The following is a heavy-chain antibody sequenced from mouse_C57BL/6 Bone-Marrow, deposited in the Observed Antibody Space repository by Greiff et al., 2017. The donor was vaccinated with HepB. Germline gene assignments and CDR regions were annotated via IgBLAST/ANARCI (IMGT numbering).Heavy chain of an antibody. J-gene: IGHJ3*01. CDR2: IDPSDSYT. Sequence: QVQLQQPGAELVKPGASVKLSCKASGYTFTSYWMQWVKQRPGQGLEWIGEIDPSDSYTNYNQKFKGKATLTVDTSSSTAYMQLSSLTSVDSAVFYCARSEIYYYGSSYAYWGQGTLVTVAA. CDR1: GYTFTSYW. CDR3: ARSEIYYYGSSYAY. V-gene: IGHV1-50*01. D-gene: IGHD1-1*01.